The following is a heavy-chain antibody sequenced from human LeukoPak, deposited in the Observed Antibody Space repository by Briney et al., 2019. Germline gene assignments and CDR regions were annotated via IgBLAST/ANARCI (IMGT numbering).Heavy chain of an antibody. J-gene: IGHJ6*03. V-gene: IGHV3-53*01. Sequence: GGSLRLSCAASGFSVSSNYMSWVRQAPGKGLEWVSVIYTAGTTYYADSVKGRFTTSRDNAKNTLYLQMNSLRAEDTAVYYCARRRGYSYGSYYYYYMDVWGKGTTVTISS. CDR3: ARRRGYSYGSYYYYYMDV. D-gene: IGHD5-18*01. CDR2: IYTAGTT. CDR1: GFSVSSNY.